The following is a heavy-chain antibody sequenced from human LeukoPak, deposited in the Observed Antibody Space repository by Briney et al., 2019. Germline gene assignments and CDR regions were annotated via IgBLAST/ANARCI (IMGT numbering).Heavy chain of an antibody. CDR3: AKKRCSSTSCYIDY. D-gene: IGHD2-2*02. CDR1: GFTFSSYA. V-gene: IGHV3-23*01. CDR2: ISGSGGST. Sequence: HPGESLRLSCAASGFTFSSYAISWVRQAPGKGLELVSAISGSGGSTYYAESVKGRFTISRDNSKNTLYLQMNSLRAEDTAVYYCAKKRCSSTSCYIDYWGQGTLV. J-gene: IGHJ4*02.